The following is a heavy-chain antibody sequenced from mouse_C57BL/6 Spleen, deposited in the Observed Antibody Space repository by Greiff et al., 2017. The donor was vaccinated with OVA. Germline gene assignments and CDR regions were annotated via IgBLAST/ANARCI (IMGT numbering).Heavy chain of an antibody. CDR1: GYAFSSYW. D-gene: IGHD2-1*01. V-gene: IGHV1-80*01. Sequence: QVQLKESGAELVKPGASVKISCKASGYAFSSYWMNWVKQRPGKGLEWIGQIYPGDGDTNYNGKFKGKATLTADKSSSTAYMQLSSLTSEDSAVYFCARELDGNYGVDYWGQGTTLTVSS. CDR3: ARELDGNYGVDY. J-gene: IGHJ2*01. CDR2: IYPGDGDT.